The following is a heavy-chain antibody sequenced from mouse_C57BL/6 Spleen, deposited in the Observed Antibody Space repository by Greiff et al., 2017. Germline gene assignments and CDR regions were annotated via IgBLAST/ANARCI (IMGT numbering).Heavy chain of an antibody. CDR2: INPSSGYT. Sequence: QVQLQQSGAELARPGASVKMSCKASGYTFTSYTMHWVKQRPGQGLEWIGDINPSSGYTKYNQKFKDKATLTADKSSSTAYMQLSSLTSEDAAVYYCATDYVGFDYWGQGTTLTVSS. CDR1: GYTFTSYT. V-gene: IGHV1-4*01. J-gene: IGHJ2*01. D-gene: IGHD1-1*01. CDR3: ATDYVGFDY.